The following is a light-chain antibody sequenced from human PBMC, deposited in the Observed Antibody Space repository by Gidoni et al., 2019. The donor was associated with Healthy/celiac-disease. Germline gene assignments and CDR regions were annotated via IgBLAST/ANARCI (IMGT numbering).Light chain of an antibody. Sequence: DIVMTQTPLSQSVTPGQPAPLSCKSSQSFLHSDGKTYLYVYLQKPGQSPQLLIYEVSRRFSGVPDMFSGGGAGTYFTLKISLVEAEDVGVYFCMQGIHLPYTFGQGTKLEIK. J-gene: IGKJ2*01. CDR2: EVS. CDR1: QSFLHSDGKTY. CDR3: MQGIHLPYT. V-gene: IGKV2-29*02.